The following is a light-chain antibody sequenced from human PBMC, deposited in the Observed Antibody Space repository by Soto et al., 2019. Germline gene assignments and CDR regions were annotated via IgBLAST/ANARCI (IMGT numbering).Light chain of an antibody. Sequence: QLVLTQSPSASASLGASVKLTCTLSSGHSSYAIAWHQQQPEKGPPYLMKLSNDGSHSKGDGIPDRFSGSSSGAERYLTISRLQSEDEADYYCQTWDTGARVVFGGGTKLTVL. V-gene: IGLV4-69*01. CDR1: SGHSSYA. CDR3: QTWDTGARVV. CDR2: LSNDGSH. J-gene: IGLJ2*01.